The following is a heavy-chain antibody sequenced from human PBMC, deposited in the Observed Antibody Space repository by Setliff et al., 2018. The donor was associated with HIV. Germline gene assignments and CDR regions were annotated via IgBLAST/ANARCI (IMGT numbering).Heavy chain of an antibody. CDR3: ARDSDYYDSSTYRLDY. D-gene: IGHD3-22*01. CDR1: GGSISSGSYY. Sequence: SETLSLTCTVSGGSISSGSYYWSWIRQPAGKGLEWIGRIYTSGRIDYNPSLKSRVTMSVDTSNKQFSLNLSSVTAADTAVYYCARDSDYYDSSTYRLDYWGQGTLVTVSS. V-gene: IGHV4-61*02. CDR2: IYTSGRI. J-gene: IGHJ4*02.